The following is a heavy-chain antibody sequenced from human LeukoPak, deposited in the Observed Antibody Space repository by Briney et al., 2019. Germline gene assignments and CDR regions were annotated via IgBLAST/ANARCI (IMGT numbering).Heavy chain of an antibody. Sequence: SETLSLTCAVYGRSFSGYYWTWIRQPPGRGLEWIGQINHSGSPNYNPSLKSRITKSVDMSKNQFSLKLSSVTAADTAVYYCARLGPYDIVTDDAFDVWGQGTMVTVSS. D-gene: IGHD3-9*01. V-gene: IGHV4-34*01. CDR3: ARLGPYDIVTDDAFDV. CDR1: GRSFSGYY. J-gene: IGHJ3*01. CDR2: INHSGSP.